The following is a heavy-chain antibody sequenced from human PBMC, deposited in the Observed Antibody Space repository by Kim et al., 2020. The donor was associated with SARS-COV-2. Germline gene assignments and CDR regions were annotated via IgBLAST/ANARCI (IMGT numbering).Heavy chain of an antibody. V-gene: IGHV1-3*01. D-gene: IGHD3-9*01. Sequence: ASVKVSCKASGYTFTSYAMHWVRQAPGQRLEWMGWINAGNGNTKYSQKFQGRVTITRDTSASTAYMELSSLRSEDTAVYYCAREGLEYDILTGYYRSAYYYYGMDVWGQGTTVTVSS. J-gene: IGHJ6*02. CDR3: AREGLEYDILTGYYRSAYYYYGMDV. CDR2: INAGNGNT. CDR1: GYTFTSYA.